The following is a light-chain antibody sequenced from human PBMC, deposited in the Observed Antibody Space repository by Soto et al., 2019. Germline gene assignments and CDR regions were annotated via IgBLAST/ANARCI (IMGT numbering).Light chain of an antibody. CDR2: DVS. CDR1: SSDVGGYNY. V-gene: IGLV2-14*01. Sequence: QSALTQPASVSGSPGQSITISCTGTSSDVGGYNYVSWYQQHPGKAPKLMIYDVSNRPSGVSNRFAGSKSGNTASLTISGLPAEDEADYYCSSYTSSSIVVFGGGTKLTVL. CDR3: SSYTSSSIVV. J-gene: IGLJ2*01.